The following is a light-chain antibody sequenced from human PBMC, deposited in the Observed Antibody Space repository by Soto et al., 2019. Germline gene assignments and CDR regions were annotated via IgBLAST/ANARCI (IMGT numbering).Light chain of an antibody. J-gene: IGKJ2*01. CDR2: GAS. V-gene: IGKV3-15*01. CDR3: QQYNNWPPYT. Sequence: EIVMTQSPATLSVSPGERATLSCRASQSVSSNLAWYPQKPGQAPWLLIYGASTRATGIPARFSGSGSGTEFTLTISSLQSEDFAVYYCQQYNNWPPYTFGQGTKLEIK. CDR1: QSVSSN.